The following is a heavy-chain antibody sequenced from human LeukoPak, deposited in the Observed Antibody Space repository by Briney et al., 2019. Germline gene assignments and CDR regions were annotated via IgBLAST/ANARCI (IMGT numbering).Heavy chain of an antibody. CDR3: AKRNSGNDLYYFDY. Sequence: PGGSLRLSCAASGFTFSSCAMTWVRQAPGKGLEWVSAVSDRGGATRYAEFVKGRFTISRDNSKNTLYLQMIRQRAEDTAIYYCAKRNSGNDLYYFDYWGQGTLVTVCS. CDR2: VSDRGGAT. D-gene: IGHD5-12*01. V-gene: IGHV3-23*01. CDR1: GFTFSSCA. J-gene: IGHJ4*02.